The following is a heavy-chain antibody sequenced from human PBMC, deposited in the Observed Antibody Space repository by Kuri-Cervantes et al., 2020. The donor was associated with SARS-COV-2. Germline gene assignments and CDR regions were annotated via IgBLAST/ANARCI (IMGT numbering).Heavy chain of an antibody. J-gene: IGHJ4*02. CDR3: ARSDFWSGYLYSSVDY. CDR1: GYTFTSYD. CDR2: MNPNSGNT. Sequence: ASVKVSCKASGYTFTSYDINWVRQATGQGLEWMGWMNPNSGNTGYAQKFQGRVTITRNTSISTAYMELSSLRSEDTAVYYCARSDFWSGYLYSSVDYWGQGTLVTVSS. V-gene: IGHV1-8*03. D-gene: IGHD3-3*01.